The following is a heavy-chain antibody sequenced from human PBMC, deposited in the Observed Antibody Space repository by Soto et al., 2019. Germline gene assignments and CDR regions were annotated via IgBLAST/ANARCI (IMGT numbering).Heavy chain of an antibody. CDR3: AKGQDFDY. V-gene: IGHV3-30*18. Sequence: GGSLRLSCAASGFTFSSYGMHWVRQAPGKGLEWVAVISYDGSNKYYADSVKGRFTISRDNSKNTLYLQMNSLRAEDTAVYYCAKGQDFDYWGQGTLVTVSS. CDR2: ISYDGSNK. CDR1: GFTFSSYG. J-gene: IGHJ4*02.